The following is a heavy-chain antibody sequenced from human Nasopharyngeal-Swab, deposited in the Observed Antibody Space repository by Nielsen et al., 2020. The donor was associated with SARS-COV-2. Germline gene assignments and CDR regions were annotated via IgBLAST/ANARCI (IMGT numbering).Heavy chain of an antibody. CDR2: ISWNSGSI. V-gene: IGHV3-9*01. D-gene: IGHD2-2*01. CDR3: AKESDIVVVPAAYGFGYYGMDV. J-gene: IGHJ6*02. Sequence: GGSLRLSCAASGFTFDDYAMHWVRQAPGKCLEWVSGISWNSGSIGYADSVKGRFTISRDNAKNSLYLQMNSLRAEDTALYYCAKESDIVVVPAAYGFGYYGMDVWGQGTTVTVSS. CDR1: GFTFDDYA.